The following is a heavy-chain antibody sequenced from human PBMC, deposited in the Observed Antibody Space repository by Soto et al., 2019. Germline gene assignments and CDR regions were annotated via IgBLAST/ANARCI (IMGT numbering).Heavy chain of an antibody. CDR1: GGSISSHY. J-gene: IGHJ4*02. CDR2: IYYSGST. V-gene: IGHV4-59*08. D-gene: IGHD3-16*01. Sequence: SETLSLTCTVSGGSISSHYWSWIRQPPWKGLEYIGYIYYSGSTNYNPSLKSRVTISIDTSKNQFSLKLSSVTAADTAVYYCARMMTLLGQDPYFFDYWGQGALVTVSS. CDR3: ARMMTLLGQDPYFFDY.